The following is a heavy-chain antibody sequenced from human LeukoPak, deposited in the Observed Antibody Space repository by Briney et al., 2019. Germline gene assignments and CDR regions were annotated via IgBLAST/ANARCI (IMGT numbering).Heavy chain of an antibody. D-gene: IGHD3-10*02. CDR2: ISNSGSTI. CDR1: GFTFSSYE. J-gene: IGHJ6*04. V-gene: IGHV3-48*03. CDR3: AELGITMIGGV. Sequence: WGSLRLSCAASGFTFSSYEMNWVSQAPGKGLEWVSYISNSGSTIYYTDSVKGRFTISRDNAKNSLYLQMNSLRAEDTAVYYCAELGITMIGGVWGKGTTVTISS.